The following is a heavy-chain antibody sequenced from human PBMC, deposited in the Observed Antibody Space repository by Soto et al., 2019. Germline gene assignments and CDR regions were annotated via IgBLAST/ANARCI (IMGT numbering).Heavy chain of an antibody. Sequence: QVHLVESGGGVVQPGRSLRLSCAASGFSFSTYGMHWVRQAPGKGLEWVAFISNDGSNKYYADSVKGRFTISRDNSKNTLYLQMNSLRAEDTGVYYCARGIGNYWAFDYWGQGTLVTVSS. CDR1: GFSFSTYG. CDR3: ARGIGNYWAFDY. CDR2: ISNDGSNK. D-gene: IGHD1-26*01. V-gene: IGHV3-30*03. J-gene: IGHJ4*02.